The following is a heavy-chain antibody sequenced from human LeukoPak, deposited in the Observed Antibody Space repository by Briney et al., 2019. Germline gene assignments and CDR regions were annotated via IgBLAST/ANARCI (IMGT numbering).Heavy chain of an antibody. J-gene: IGHJ4*02. Sequence: GESLKISCRASGYTFTSDWIAWVRQMPGKGLEWMGIIYPGDSDTRYSPSLQGQVTISADKSISTAYLQWSSLRASDTAMYYCARRPNLDYWGQGTLVTASS. CDR3: ARRPNLDY. V-gene: IGHV5-51*01. CDR2: IYPGDSDT. D-gene: IGHD2-8*01. CDR1: GYTFTSDW.